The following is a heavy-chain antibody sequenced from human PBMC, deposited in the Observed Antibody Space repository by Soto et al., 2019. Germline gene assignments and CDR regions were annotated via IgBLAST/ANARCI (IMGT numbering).Heavy chain of an antibody. D-gene: IGHD4-17*01. Sequence: QITLKESGPTLVKPTQTLTLTCTFSGFSLSTSGVGVGWIRQPPGKALEWLALIYWDDDKRYSPSLKSRLTITHDTSKNQVVLTMTDMDPVDTATYYCARDSNYGDYVRVGFDPWGQGTLVTVSS. V-gene: IGHV2-5*02. CDR1: GFSLSTSGVG. J-gene: IGHJ5*02. CDR2: IYWDDDK. CDR3: ARDSNYGDYVRVGFDP.